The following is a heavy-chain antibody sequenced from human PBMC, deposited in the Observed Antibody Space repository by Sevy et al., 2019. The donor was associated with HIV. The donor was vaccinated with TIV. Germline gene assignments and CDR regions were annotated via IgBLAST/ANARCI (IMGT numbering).Heavy chain of an antibody. CDR3: ARSGYSGAHADP. CDR1: GGSFSGYY. V-gene: IGHV4-34*01. D-gene: IGHD1-26*01. Sequence: SETLSLTCAVYGGSFSGYYWSWIRQPPGKGLEWIGEINHSGSTNYNPSLKSRVTISVDTSKNQFSLKLSSVTAADTAVYYCARSGYSGAHADPWSQGTLVTVSS. CDR2: INHSGST. J-gene: IGHJ5*02.